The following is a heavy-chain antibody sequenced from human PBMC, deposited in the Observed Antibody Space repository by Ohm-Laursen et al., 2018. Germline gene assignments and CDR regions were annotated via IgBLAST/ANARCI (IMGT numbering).Heavy chain of an antibody. CDR3: ATAYRSGWYYFDS. D-gene: IGHD6-19*01. J-gene: IGHJ4*02. V-gene: IGHV1-24*01. CDR1: GYTLTELS. CDR2: FNPEDGVT. Sequence: ASVKVSCKASGYTLTELSMHWVRQAPGKRLEWMGGFNPEDGVTIYSPKFQGRVTMTEDTSTDTAYMELSSLRSEDTAVYYCATAYRSGWYYFDSWGQGTLVTVSS.